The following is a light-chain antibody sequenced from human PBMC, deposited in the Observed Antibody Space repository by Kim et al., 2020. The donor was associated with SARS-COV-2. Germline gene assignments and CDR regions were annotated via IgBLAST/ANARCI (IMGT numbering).Light chain of an antibody. CDR2: GAS. V-gene: IGKV3-15*01. CDR1: QSVRNN. J-gene: IGKJ4*01. Sequence: IVMTQSPATLSVSPGERVTLSSRASQSVRNNLARYQQRPGQAPRLLIYGASTRATDISARFSGSGSGTEFTLTIRSLQSEDFAVYYCQQYNDWPLLAFGGGTKVDIK. CDR3: QQYNDWPLLA.